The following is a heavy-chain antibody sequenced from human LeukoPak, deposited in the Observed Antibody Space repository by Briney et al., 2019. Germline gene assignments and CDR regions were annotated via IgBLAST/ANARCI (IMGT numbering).Heavy chain of an antibody. CDR2: ISGSGSST. J-gene: IGHJ4*02. CDR3: AKDRGGSSWPLFDY. Sequence: GGSLRLSCAASGFTFSNFAMNWVRQGPGKGLEWVTTISGSGSSTFHADSVRGRFTISRDNSKSTLSLQMNSLRAEDTAVYYCAKDRGGSSWPLFDYWGQGTLVTVSS. V-gene: IGHV3-23*01. D-gene: IGHD1-26*01. CDR1: GFTFSNFA.